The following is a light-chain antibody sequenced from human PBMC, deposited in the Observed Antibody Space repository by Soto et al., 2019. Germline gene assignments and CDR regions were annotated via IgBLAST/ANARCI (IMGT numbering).Light chain of an antibody. J-gene: IGKJ2*01. CDR2: DAS. V-gene: IGKV1-5*01. CDR3: QQQNT. Sequence: DIQMTQSPSTLSASVGDRVTITCRASQRINNWLAWYQQKPGKAPKLLIFDASSLEVGVPSRFSGSGSGTEFTLTISSLQPDDFATYYCQQQNTFGQGTKLEIK. CDR1: QRINNW.